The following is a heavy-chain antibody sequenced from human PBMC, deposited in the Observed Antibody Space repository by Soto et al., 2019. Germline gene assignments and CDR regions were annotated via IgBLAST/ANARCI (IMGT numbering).Heavy chain of an antibody. CDR1: GGSISSSSYY. CDR3: ASLKTMVRGVIDY. V-gene: IGHV4-39*01. J-gene: IGHJ4*02. CDR2: IYYSGST. Sequence: SETLSLTCTVSGGSISSSSYYWGWIRPPPGKGLEWIGSIYYSGSTYYNPSLKSRVTISVDTSKNQFSLKLSSVTAADTAVYYCASLKTMVRGVIDYWGQGTLVTVSS. D-gene: IGHD3-10*01.